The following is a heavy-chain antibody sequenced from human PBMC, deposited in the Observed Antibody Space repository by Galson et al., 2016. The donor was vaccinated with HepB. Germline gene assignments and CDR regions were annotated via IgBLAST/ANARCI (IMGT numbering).Heavy chain of an antibody. V-gene: IGHV3-48*02. D-gene: IGHD3-10*01. J-gene: IGHJ6*02. CDR3: AKRAYYGSGRNGGGMDV. CDR2: IGSGGSTI. CDR1: GFSISSYS. Sequence: SLRLSCAASGFSISSYSFNWVRQAPGKGLEWVSHIGSGGSTISYADSVKGRFTISRDNAKHSLYLQMHSLRDEDTAVYYCAKRAYYGSGRNGGGMDVWGQGTTVTVSS.